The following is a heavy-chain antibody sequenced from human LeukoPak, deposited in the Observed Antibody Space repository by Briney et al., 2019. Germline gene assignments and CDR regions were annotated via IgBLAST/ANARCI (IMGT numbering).Heavy chain of an antibody. CDR3: ARDSMDYYDSSTYSDAFDV. J-gene: IGHJ3*01. CDR2: INQDGSEK. V-gene: IGHV3-7*05. D-gene: IGHD3-22*01. Sequence: PGRSLSLSCAASGFTFSSYGMHWVRQAPGKGLEWVANINQDGSEKYFVDSVKGRFTISRDNAKNSLSLQMNSLRAEDTAVYFCARDSMDYYDSSTYSDAFDVWGQGTMVTVSS. CDR1: GFTFSSYG.